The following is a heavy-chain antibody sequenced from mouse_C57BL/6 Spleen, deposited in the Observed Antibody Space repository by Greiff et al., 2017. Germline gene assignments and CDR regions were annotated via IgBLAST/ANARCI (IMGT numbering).Heavy chain of an antibody. V-gene: IGHV1-26*01. CDR3: SSGYGSRDWYFDV. J-gene: IGHJ1*03. Sequence: EVQLQQSGPELVKPGASVKISCKASGYTFTDYYMHWVKQSHGKRLEWIGDINPNNGGTSYNQKFKGKATMTVDKSSSTAYMELRSLTSEDSAVYYCSSGYGSRDWYFDVWGTGTTVTAAS. CDR1: GYTFTDYY. D-gene: IGHD1-1*01. CDR2: INPNNGGT.